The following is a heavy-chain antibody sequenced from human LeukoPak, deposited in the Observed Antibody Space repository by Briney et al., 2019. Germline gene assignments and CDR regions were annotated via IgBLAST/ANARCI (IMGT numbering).Heavy chain of an antibody. CDR3: ARELRDYYYYMDV. V-gene: IGHV3-7*01. J-gene: IGHJ6*03. Sequence: GGSLRLSCAAPGFNFSSYWMSWVRQAPGKGLEWVANIKQDGSEKYYVDSVKGRFTISRDNAKNSLYLQMNSLRAEDTAVYYCARELRDYYYYMDVWGKGTTVTVSS. CDR1: GFNFSSYW. CDR2: IKQDGSEK.